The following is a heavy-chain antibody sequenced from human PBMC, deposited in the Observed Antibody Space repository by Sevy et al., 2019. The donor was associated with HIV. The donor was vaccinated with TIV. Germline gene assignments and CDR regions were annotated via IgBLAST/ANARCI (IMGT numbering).Heavy chain of an antibody. Sequence: GSLKLSCTASGFGFRRYAMHWVRQAPGKGLEWVAFIAYDGSNKNYAESVKGRFTLSRDKSKNTRYLQMNSLGAEDTAVYYCARPRFLEWLSSAAFDIWGQGTMVTVSS. CDR1: GFGFRRYA. V-gene: IGHV3-30*04. D-gene: IGHD3-3*01. CDR3: ARPRFLEWLSSAAFDI. J-gene: IGHJ3*02. CDR2: IAYDGSNK.